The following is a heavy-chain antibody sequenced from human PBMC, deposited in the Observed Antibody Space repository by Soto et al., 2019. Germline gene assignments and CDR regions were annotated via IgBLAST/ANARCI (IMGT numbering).Heavy chain of an antibody. V-gene: IGHV3-21*06. CDR1: GFTYTRYS. CDR2: ISSTTNYI. J-gene: IGHJ4*02. Sequence: PGGSLRLSCAASGFTYTRYSMNWVRQAPGKGLEWVSSISSTTNYIYYGDSMKGRFTISRDNAKNSLYLEMNSLRAEDTAVYYCARESEDLTSNFDYWGQGTLVTVSS. CDR3: ARESEDLTSNFDY.